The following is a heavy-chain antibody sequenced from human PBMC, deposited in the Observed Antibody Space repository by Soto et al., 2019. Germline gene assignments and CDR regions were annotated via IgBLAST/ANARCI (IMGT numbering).Heavy chain of an antibody. CDR1: GDSISSGY. J-gene: IGHJ4*02. Sequence: PSESLSLTCSVSGDSISSGYWTWIRQPPGRGLEWIGYMYYSGSFTYNPSLESRVIISVDTSKNQFSLRLASVTAADTAVYYCARTLPKRQLFDFWSQGTLVT. CDR2: MYYSGSF. V-gene: IGHV4-59*01. D-gene: IGHD1-1*01. CDR3: ARTLPKRQLFDF.